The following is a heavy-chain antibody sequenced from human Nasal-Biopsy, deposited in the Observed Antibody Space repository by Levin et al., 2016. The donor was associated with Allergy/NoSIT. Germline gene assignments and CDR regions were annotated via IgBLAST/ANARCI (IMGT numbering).Heavy chain of an antibody. CDR2: IDSDGTST. D-gene: IGHD6-13*01. J-gene: IGHJ4*02. CDR3: ARVSGSRLENFDY. CDR1: GFIFSNNW. Sequence: GGSLRLSCAASGFIFSNNWMHWVRQAPGKGLVWVSRIDSDGTSTAYADSVKGRFTISRDNGKNTLYLQMNSLRADDTAVYYCARVSGSRLENFDYWGQGTLVTVSS. V-gene: IGHV3-74*03.